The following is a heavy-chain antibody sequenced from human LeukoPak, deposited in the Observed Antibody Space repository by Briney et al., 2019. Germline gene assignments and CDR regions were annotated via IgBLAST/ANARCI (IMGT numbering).Heavy chain of an antibody. D-gene: IGHD1-26*01. V-gene: IGHV3-30-3*01. CDR1: GFTFSSYA. J-gene: IGHJ6*03. CDR3: AKDQPTIYYYYYMDV. CDR2: ISYDGSNK. Sequence: GRSLRLSCAASGFTFSSYAMHWVRQAPGKGLEWVAVISYDGSNKYYADSVKGRFIISRDNSKNTLYLQMNSLRAEDTAVYYCAKDQPTIYYYYYMDVWGKGTTVTVSS.